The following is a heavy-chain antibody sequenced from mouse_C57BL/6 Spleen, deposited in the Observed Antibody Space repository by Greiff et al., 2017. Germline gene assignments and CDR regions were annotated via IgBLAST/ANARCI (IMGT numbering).Heavy chain of an antibody. J-gene: IGHJ1*03. Sequence: QVQLQQPGAELVRPGTSVKLSCKASGYTFTSYWMHWVKQRPGQGLEWIGVIDPSDSYTNYNQKFKGKATLTVDTSSSTAYMQRSSLTSEDSAVYYCARDSATVVARYFDVWGTGTTVTVSS. CDR2: IDPSDSYT. CDR3: ARDSATVVARYFDV. D-gene: IGHD1-1*01. CDR1: GYTFTSYW. V-gene: IGHV1-59*01.